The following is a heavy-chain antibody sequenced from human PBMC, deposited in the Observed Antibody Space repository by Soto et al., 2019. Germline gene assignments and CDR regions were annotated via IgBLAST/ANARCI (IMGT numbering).Heavy chain of an antibody. Sequence: PRGSLRLSCAASGFTFSSYAMSWFRQAPGKGLEWVSAISGSGGSTYYADSVKGRFTISRDNSKNTLYLQMNSLRAEDTAVYYCAKLSGIAAAGRVIDYWGQGTLVTVSS. V-gene: IGHV3-23*01. J-gene: IGHJ4*02. CDR2: ISGSGGST. D-gene: IGHD6-13*01. CDR1: GFTFSSYA. CDR3: AKLSGIAAAGRVIDY.